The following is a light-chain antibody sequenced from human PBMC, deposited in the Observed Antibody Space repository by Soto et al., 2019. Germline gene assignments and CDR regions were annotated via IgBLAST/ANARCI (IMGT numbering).Light chain of an antibody. Sequence: SYELTQPPSVSVAPGQTARITCGGNNIGSKSVHWYQQKPGQAPVLVVYDDSDRPSGIHERFSGSNSGNTATLNISRVEAGDEAAYYYKVWDSSSDHYLFGTGTKVTV. CDR1: NIGSKS. CDR2: DDS. J-gene: IGLJ1*01. CDR3: KVWDSSSDHYL. V-gene: IGLV3-21*02.